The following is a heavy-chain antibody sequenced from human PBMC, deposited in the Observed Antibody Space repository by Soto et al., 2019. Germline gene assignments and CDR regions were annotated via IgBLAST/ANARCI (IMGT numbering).Heavy chain of an antibody. CDR1: GFTFSSYW. D-gene: IGHD2-8*01. CDR3: ARVPTGKYGVWNY. J-gene: IGHJ4*02. V-gene: IGHV3-74*01. Sequence: EEQLVESGGGLVQPGWSLRLSCAASGFTFSSYWMHWVRQAPGKGLVWVSRINPGGSITAYADSVKGRFTISRDNAKNQLYLQMKSLRGDDTDVYYCARVPTGKYGVWNYWGQGTLVTVSS. CDR2: INPGGSIT.